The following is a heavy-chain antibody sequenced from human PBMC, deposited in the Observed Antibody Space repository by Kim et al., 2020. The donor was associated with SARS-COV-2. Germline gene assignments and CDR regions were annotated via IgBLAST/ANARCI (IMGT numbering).Heavy chain of an antibody. J-gene: IGHJ4*02. D-gene: IGHD6-13*01. Sequence: ASVKVSCKASGYTFTSYYMHWVRQAPGQGLEWMGIINPSGGSTSYAQKFQGRVTMTRDTSTSTVYMELSSLRSEDTAVYYCAREGMDSSSWSEHRFDFDYWGQGTLVTVSS. CDR2: INPSGGST. CDR1: GYTFTSYY. CDR3: AREGMDSSSWSEHRFDFDY. V-gene: IGHV1-46*01.